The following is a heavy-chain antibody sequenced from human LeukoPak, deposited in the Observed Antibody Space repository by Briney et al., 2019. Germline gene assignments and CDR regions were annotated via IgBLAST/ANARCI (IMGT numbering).Heavy chain of an antibody. CDR3: AHGAMYQLDY. D-gene: IGHD2-2*01. J-gene: IGHJ4*02. Sequence: PGGTLRLSCAASGFSFSSHGMSWVRQAPGKGLEWVSGITGGAGGTYYADSVKGRFTVSGDNSKNTLFLQMNSLRAEDTAVYYCAHGAMYQLDYWGQGTLVTVSS. CDR1: GFSFSSHG. CDR2: ITGGAGGT. V-gene: IGHV3-23*01.